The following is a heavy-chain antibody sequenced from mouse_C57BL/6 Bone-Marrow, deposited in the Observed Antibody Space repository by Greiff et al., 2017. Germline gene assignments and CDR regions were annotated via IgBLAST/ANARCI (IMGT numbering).Heavy chain of an antibody. J-gene: IGHJ4*01. CDR3: ARRPLYDYDGDYYAMGC. V-gene: IGHV1-81*01. D-gene: IGHD2-4*01. Sequence: VQLQQSGAELARPGASVKLSCKASGYTFTSYGISWVKQRTGQGLEWIGEIYPRSGNTYYNEKFKGKATLTADTSSSTTYMELRSLTSEDSAVYFCARRPLYDYDGDYYAMGCWGQGTSVTVSS. CDR2: IYPRSGNT. CDR1: GYTFTSYG.